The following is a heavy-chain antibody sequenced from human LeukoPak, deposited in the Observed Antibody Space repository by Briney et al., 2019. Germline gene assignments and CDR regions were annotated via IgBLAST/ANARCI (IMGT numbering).Heavy chain of an antibody. Sequence: GGSLRLSCAASGFTFSSYGMHWVRQAPGKGLEWVAFIRYDGSNKYYADSVKGRFTISRDNSKNTLYLQMNSLRAEDTAVYYCATDYYDSSGLDIWGQGTMVTVSS. J-gene: IGHJ3*02. CDR1: GFTFSSYG. CDR2: IRYDGSNK. CDR3: ATDYYDSSGLDI. D-gene: IGHD3-22*01. V-gene: IGHV3-30*02.